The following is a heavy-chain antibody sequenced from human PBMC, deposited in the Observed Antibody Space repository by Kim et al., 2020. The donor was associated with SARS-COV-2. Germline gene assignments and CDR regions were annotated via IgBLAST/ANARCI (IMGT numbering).Heavy chain of an antibody. CDR2: IYYSGST. D-gene: IGHD5-18*01. CDR1: GGSISSGGYY. V-gene: IGHV4-31*03. CDR3: ARGPELWLTDY. Sequence: SETLSLTCTVSGGSISSGGYYWSWIRQHPGKGLEWIGYIYYSGSTYYNPSLKSRVTISVDTSKNQFSLKLSSVTAADTAVYYCARGPELWLTDYWGQGTLVTVSS. J-gene: IGHJ4*02.